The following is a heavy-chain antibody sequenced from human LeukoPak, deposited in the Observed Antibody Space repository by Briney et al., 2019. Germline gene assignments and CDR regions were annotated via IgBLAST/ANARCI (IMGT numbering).Heavy chain of an antibody. CDR3: AHEAVDTAMDDYYYYDMDV. V-gene: IGHV1-18*01. CDR1: GYTFTSYG. CDR2: ISAYNGNT. J-gene: IGHJ6*02. Sequence: ASVKVSCKASGYTFTSYGISWVRQAPGQGLEWMGWISAYNGNTNYAQKFQGRVTMTRDTSTSTVYMELSSLRSEDTAVYYCAHEAVDTAMDDYYYYDMDVWGQGTTVTVSS. D-gene: IGHD5-18*01.